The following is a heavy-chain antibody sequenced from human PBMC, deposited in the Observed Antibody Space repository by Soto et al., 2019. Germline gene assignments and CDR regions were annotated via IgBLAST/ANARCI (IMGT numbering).Heavy chain of an antibody. D-gene: IGHD3-16*01. CDR2: VIPMFLKS. Sequence: SSGKVSCKASGGTFDSYAISWVRQAPGQGLEWMGGVIPMFLKSNYAQKFQGRVTITADKSTNTVYMEMNSLKSEDTAVYYCVRGGGEMANPPPYLYWGQGTQVTVS. CDR3: VRGGGEMANPPPYLY. V-gene: IGHV1-69*06. CDR1: GGTFDSYA. J-gene: IGHJ4*02.